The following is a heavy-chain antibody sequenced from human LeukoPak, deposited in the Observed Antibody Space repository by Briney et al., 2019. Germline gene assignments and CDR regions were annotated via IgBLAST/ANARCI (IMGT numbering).Heavy chain of an antibody. V-gene: IGHV3-30*01. CDR2: ISYDGSNK. J-gene: IGHJ4*02. D-gene: IGHD6-19*01. CDR3: ARGREAGAGTYYFDY. CDR1: GFTFSSYA. Sequence: GGSLRLSCAASGFTFSSYAMHWVRQAPGKGLERGAVISYDGSNKYYADSVKGRFTISRDNSKNTLYLQMNRLRAEDTAVYYCARGREAGAGTYYFDYWGQGTLVTVSS.